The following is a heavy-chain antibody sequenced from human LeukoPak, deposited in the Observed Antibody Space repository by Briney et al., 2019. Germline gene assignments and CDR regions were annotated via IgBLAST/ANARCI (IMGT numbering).Heavy chain of an antibody. CDR1: GFTFSSHA. CDR2: ISGSGGST. Sequence: GGSLRLSCAASGFTFSSHAMSWVRQAPGKGLEWVSAISGSGGSTYYADSVKGRFTISRDNSKNTLYLQMNRLRAEDTAVYYCAKGVPSCSTTSCYADYWGQGTLVTVSS. V-gene: IGHV3-23*01. J-gene: IGHJ4*02. CDR3: AKGVPSCSTTSCYADY. D-gene: IGHD2-2*01.